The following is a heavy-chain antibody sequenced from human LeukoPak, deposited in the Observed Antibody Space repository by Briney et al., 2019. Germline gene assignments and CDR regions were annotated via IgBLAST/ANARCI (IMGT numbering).Heavy chain of an antibody. Sequence: GGCLRLSCTASGFTFSTSTMNWVRQAPGKGLQWGSGISGDGAGRSYADSVKGRFTISRDNAKNSLYLQMNSLRAEDTAVYYCARDLVPGYSYGFPYYFDYWGQGTLVTVSS. CDR1: GFTFSTST. CDR2: ISGDGAGR. D-gene: IGHD5-18*01. CDR3: ARDLVPGYSYGFPYYFDY. V-gene: IGHV3-21*01. J-gene: IGHJ4*02.